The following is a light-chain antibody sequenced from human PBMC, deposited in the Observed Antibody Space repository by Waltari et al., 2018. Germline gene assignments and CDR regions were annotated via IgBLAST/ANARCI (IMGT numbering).Light chain of an antibody. Sequence: QSALTQPASVSGSPGQSITISCTGTPSDICSYDFVSWYQHHPGKAPKLIIYEVILRPSGVSNRFSGSKSGNTASLTMSGLQAEDEAVYYCSSYTLKNTVIFGGGTKLTVL. J-gene: IGLJ2*01. CDR2: EVI. V-gene: IGLV2-14*01. CDR3: SSYTLKNTVI. CDR1: PSDICSYDF.